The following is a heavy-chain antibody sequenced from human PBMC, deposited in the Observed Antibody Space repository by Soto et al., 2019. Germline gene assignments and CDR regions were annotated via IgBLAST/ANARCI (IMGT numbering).Heavy chain of an antibody. J-gene: IGHJ4*02. CDR1: GGSISSSSYF. CDR2: MYYSGTT. Sequence: SETLSLTCTVSGGSISSSSYFWGWIRQPPGKGLEWIGSMYYSGTTYYNPSLKSRVTISVDTSKNQFSLKLSSVTAADTAVYYCARDSATVTTSTFDYWGQGTLVTVSS. CDR3: ARDSATVTTSTFDY. D-gene: IGHD4-17*01. V-gene: IGHV4-39*07.